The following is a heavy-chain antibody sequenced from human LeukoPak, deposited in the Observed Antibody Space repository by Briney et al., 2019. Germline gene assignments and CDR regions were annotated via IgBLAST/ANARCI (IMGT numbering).Heavy chain of an antibody. J-gene: IGHJ4*02. D-gene: IGHD1-1*01. V-gene: IGHV1-69*05. CDR2: IIPIFGTA. CDR1: GGTFSSYA. Sequence: SVKVSCKASGGTFSSYAISWVRQAPGQGLEWMGGIIPIFGTANYAQKFQGRVTITTDESTSTAYMELSSLRSEDTAVYYCASRRTTGTTSPVDYLGQGTPVTVSS. CDR3: ASRRTTGTTSPVDY.